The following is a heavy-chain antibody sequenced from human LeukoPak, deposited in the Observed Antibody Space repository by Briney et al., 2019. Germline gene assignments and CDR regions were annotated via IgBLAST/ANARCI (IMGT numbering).Heavy chain of an antibody. V-gene: IGHV3-48*01. CDR3: ARGFPEFSY. D-gene: IGHD3-10*01. Sequence: GGSLRLSCAASGFTFSSYSMNWVRQAPGKGLEWVSYISSSSSTIYYADSVKGRFTISRDNAKNSQYLQMNSLRAEDTAVYYCARGFPEFSYWGQGTLVSVSS. CDR2: ISSSSSTI. J-gene: IGHJ4*02. CDR1: GFTFSSYS.